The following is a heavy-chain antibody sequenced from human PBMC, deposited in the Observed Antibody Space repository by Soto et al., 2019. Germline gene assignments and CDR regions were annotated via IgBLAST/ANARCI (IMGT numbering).Heavy chain of an antibody. D-gene: IGHD1-20*01. CDR3: ARSIRGPRRFNGMDV. CDR2: IERDDDDK. V-gene: IGHV2-70*13. CDR1: GFSLTSPGMC. J-gene: IGHJ6*02. Sequence: SGPTLVNPTATLTLTCTFSGFSLTSPGMCVSWIRQSPGKALEWLALIERDDDDKYYSTSLKTRLTISKDTRKNQVVLTMANMEPADAATYYCARSIRGPRRFNGMDVWGQGTTVTVSS.